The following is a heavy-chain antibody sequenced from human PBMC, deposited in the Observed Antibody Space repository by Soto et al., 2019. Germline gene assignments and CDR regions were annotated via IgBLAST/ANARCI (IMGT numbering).Heavy chain of an antibody. Sequence: GASVKVSCKASGGTFSSYAISWVRQAHGQGLEWMGGIIPIFATADYAQKFQGRVTITADESTSTAYMELSSLRSEDTAVYYCAQCLLGVNYYYGMDVWGQGTTVTVSS. CDR1: GGTFSSYA. CDR2: IIPIFATA. J-gene: IGHJ6*02. V-gene: IGHV1-69*13. CDR3: AQCLLGVNYYYGMDV. D-gene: IGHD3-16*01.